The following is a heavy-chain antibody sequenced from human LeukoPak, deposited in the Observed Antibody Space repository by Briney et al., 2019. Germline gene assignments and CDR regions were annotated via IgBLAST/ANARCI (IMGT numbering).Heavy chain of an antibody. CDR1: GFTITKKY. Sequence: GSLRLSCAASGFTITKKYMNWVRQAPGKGLDWVSLIYSAGGTSYADSVKGRFTISKDNSKNTLYLQMNSLRLEDTAVYYCARSNCDGDCYLDYWGQGTLVTVSS. CDR3: ARSNCDGDCYLDY. J-gene: IGHJ4*02. CDR2: IYSAGGT. V-gene: IGHV3-53*01. D-gene: IGHD2-21*01.